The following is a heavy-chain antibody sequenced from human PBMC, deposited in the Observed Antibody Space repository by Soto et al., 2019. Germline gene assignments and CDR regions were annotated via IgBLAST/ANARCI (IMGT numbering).Heavy chain of an antibody. D-gene: IGHD6-13*01. CDR3: ARDRAWLPGIAGAGPTGDY. CDR2: ISAYNGNT. Sequence: QVQLVQSGAEVKKPGASVKVSCKASGYTFTSYGISWVRQAPGQGPEWMGWISAYNGNTNYAQQLQGRVTMTTDTSTSTAYMELRSLRSDDTAVYYCARDRAWLPGIAGAGPTGDYWGQGTLVTVSS. V-gene: IGHV1-18*01. CDR1: GYTFTSYG. J-gene: IGHJ4*02.